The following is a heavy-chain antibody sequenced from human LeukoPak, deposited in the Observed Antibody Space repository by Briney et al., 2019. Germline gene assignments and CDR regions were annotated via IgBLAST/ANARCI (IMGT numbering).Heavy chain of an antibody. J-gene: IGHJ4*02. CDR3: ARDLSGVAGYIYGRGIDY. V-gene: IGHV3-7*01. CDR2: IKKDGSEK. Sequence: HPGGSLRLSCAASGFTFSSYWMSWVRQAPGKGLEWVANIKKDGSEKYYVDSVKGRFTISRDNAKTSLYLQMNSLRAEDTAVYYCARDLSGVAGYIYGRGIDYWGQGTLVTVSS. D-gene: IGHD5-18*01. CDR1: GFTFSSYW.